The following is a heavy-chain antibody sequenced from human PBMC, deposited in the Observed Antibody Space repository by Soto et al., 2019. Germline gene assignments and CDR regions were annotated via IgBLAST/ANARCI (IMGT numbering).Heavy chain of an antibody. J-gene: IGHJ6*02. D-gene: IGHD3-9*01. CDR1: GYTFTGYY. CDR2: INPNSGGT. V-gene: IGHV1-2*04. Sequence: GASVKVSCKASGYTFTGYYMHWVRQAPGQGLEWMGWINPNSGGTNYAQKFQGWVTMTRDTSISTAYMELSRLRSDDTAVYYCARAGLLRYFDWLPQTSTYGMDVWGQGTTVTVSS. CDR3: ARAGLLRYFDWLPQTSTYGMDV.